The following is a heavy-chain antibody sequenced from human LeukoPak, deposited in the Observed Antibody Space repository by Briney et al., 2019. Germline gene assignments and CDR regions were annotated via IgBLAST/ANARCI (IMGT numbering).Heavy chain of an antibody. J-gene: IGHJ4*02. Sequence: GSLRLSCVASGFTFSIHWMTWVRQAPGKGLEWVSAISNNGGYTYYADSVQGRFTISRDNSKSTLCLQMNSLRAEDTAVYYCAKQLGYCSDGSCYFPYWGQGTLVTVSS. V-gene: IGHV3-23*01. CDR3: AKQLGYCSDGSCYFPY. CDR2: ISNNGGYT. D-gene: IGHD2-15*01. CDR1: GFTFSIHW.